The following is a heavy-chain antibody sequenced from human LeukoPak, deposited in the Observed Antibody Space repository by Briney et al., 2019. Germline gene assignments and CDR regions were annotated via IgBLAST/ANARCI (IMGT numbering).Heavy chain of an antibody. J-gene: IGHJ5*02. V-gene: IGHV1-2*02. CDR3: ATAGTVTTLAFDP. D-gene: IGHD4-17*01. CDR1: GYTFTGYY. Sequence: ASVKVSCKASGYTFTGYYMHWVRQAPGQGLEWMGWINPNSGGTNYAQKFQGRVTMTRDTSISTAYMELSRLRSDDTAVYYCATAGTVTTLAFDPWGQGTLVTVSS. CDR2: INPNSGGT.